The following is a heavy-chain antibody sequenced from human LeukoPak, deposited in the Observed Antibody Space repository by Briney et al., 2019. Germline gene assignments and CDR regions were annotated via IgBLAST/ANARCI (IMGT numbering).Heavy chain of an antibody. CDR3: ARGYDSGSYSMYYFDY. J-gene: IGHJ4*02. D-gene: IGHD3-10*01. CDR1: GGSISSSSYY. CDR2: IYYSGST. V-gene: IGHV4-39*01. Sequence: SETLSLTCTVSGGSISSSSYYWVWIRQPPGKGLEWLGTIYYSGSTYYNPSLKSRVTISVDMSKDQFSLELSSVTVADTAVYYCARGYDSGSYSMYYFDYWGQGTLVTVSS.